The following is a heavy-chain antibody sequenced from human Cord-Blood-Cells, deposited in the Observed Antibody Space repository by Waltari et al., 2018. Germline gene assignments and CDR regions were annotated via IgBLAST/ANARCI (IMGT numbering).Heavy chain of an antibody. J-gene: IGHJ3*02. CDR3: ASQLGMGAFDI. CDR2: ISYDGSNK. D-gene: IGHD7-27*01. CDR1: GFTFSSYA. Sequence: QVQLVESGGGVVQPGRSLRLSCAASGFTFSSYAMQWVRQAPGKGLEWVAVISYDGSNKYYADSVKGRFTISRDNSKNTLYLQMNSLRAEDTAVYYCASQLGMGAFDIWGQGTMVTVSS. V-gene: IGHV3-30-3*01.